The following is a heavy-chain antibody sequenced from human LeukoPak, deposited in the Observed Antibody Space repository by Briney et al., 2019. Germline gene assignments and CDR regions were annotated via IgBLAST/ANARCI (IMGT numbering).Heavy chain of an antibody. D-gene: IGHD4-17*01. CDR2: INPNSGGK. J-gene: IGHJ4*02. V-gene: IGHV1-2*06. Sequence: ASVKVSCKASGYTFTGYYMHWVRQAPGQGLEWMGRINPNSGGKDYAQKFQGRVTMTRDTSISTAYMELSRLRSDDTAVYYCAGGPHDYGDGYGFDYWGQGTLVTVSS. CDR1: GYTFTGYY. CDR3: AGGPHDYGDGYGFDY.